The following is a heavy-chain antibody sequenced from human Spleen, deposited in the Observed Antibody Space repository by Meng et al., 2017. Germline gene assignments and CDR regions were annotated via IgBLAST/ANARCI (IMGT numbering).Heavy chain of an antibody. V-gene: IGHV4-61*02. CDR3: ARLYGSDNYFASYYGTDV. J-gene: IGHJ6*02. D-gene: IGHD3-10*01. CDR2: IYTSGST. Sequence: SETLSLTCTVSGDSISSATYYWTWIRQPAGKGLEWIGRIYTSGSTNYNPSFKSRVTISVDTPKNQVSLKLTSVTAADTAVYYCARLYGSDNYFASYYGTDVWGQGTTVTVS. CDR1: GDSISSATYY.